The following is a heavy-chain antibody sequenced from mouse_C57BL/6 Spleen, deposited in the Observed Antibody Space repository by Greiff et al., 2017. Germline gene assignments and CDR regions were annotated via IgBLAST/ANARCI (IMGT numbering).Heavy chain of an antibody. CDR1: GFTFSSYA. CDR2: ISDGGSYT. Sequence: EVQLVESGGGLVKPGGSLKLSCAASGFTFSSYAMSWVRQTPEKRLEWVATISDGGSYTYYPDNVKGRFTISRDNAKNNLYLQMSHLKSEDTATYYCASWDGEFAYGGQGTLVTVSA. CDR3: ASWDGEFAY. J-gene: IGHJ3*01. D-gene: IGHD4-1*01. V-gene: IGHV5-4*01.